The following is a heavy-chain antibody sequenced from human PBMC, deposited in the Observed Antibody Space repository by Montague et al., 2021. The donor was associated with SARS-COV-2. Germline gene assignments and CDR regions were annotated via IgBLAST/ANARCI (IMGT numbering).Heavy chain of an antibody. Sequence: SETLSLTCNVSGDSITNTRYFWGWIRQPPGKALEWIGSIYHNGKTYYNPALERRALMSIDTSKNQFSLRPSSVIASDTAVYYCAVEGKYFFDNWGQGFLVSVSS. J-gene: IGHJ4*02. CDR3: AVEGKYFFDN. D-gene: IGHD3-3*01. CDR2: IYHNGKT. CDR1: GDSITNTRYF. V-gene: IGHV4-39*01.